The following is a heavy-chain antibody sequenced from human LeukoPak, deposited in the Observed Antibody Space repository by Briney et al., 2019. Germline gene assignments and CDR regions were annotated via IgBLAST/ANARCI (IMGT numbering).Heavy chain of an antibody. Sequence: GSLRLSCAASGFTFSSYEMNWVRQPPGQGLEWIGEIYHSGSANYNPSLKSRVTISVDKSKNQLSLKLISVTAADTAVYYCARDVGTALVTGDYWGQGTLVTVSS. D-gene: IGHD5-18*01. V-gene: IGHV4-4*02. CDR1: GFTFSSYEM. J-gene: IGHJ4*02. CDR3: ARDVGTALVTGDY. CDR2: IYHSGSA.